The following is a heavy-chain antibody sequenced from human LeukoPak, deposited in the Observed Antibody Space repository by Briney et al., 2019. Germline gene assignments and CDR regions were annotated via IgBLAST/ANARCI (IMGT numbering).Heavy chain of an antibody. CDR3: ARSYIVVVPAVYFDY. CDR2: INGGDGNT. J-gene: IGHJ4*02. V-gene: IGHV1-3*01. CDR1: GYTFSTYV. Sequence: ASVKVSCKTSGYTFSTYVIQWVRQAPGQRLEWMGWINGGDGNTKFSQKFQGRVTITRDTSASSSYMELSSLRSEDTAVYYCARSYIVVVPAVYFDYWGRGTLVTVSS. D-gene: IGHD2-2*01.